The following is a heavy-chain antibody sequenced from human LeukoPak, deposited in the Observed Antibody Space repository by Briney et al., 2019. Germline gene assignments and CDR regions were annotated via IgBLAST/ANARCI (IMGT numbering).Heavy chain of an antibody. CDR1: GGSTSSSSYY. D-gene: IGHD4-17*01. Sequence: SETLSLTCTVSGGSTSSSSYYWGWIRQPPGKGLEWIGSIYYSGSTYYNPSLKSRVTISVDMSKNQFSLKLSSVTAADTAVYYCASLDDYGNWFDPWGQGTLVTVSS. V-gene: IGHV4-39*01. CDR2: IYYSGST. J-gene: IGHJ5*02. CDR3: ASLDDYGNWFDP.